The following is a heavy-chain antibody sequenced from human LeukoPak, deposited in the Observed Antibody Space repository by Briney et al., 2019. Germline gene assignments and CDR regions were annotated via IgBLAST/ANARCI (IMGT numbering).Heavy chain of an antibody. Sequence: GGSLRLSCAASGITFSNAWMSWVRQAPGKGLEWVGRIKSKTHGGTTDYAAPVKGRFIISRDDSKNTLYLQMNSLKTEDTAVYYCTVGSREQRVGAKYFQHWGQGTLVTVSS. CDR3: TVGSREQRVGAKYFQH. CDR2: IKSKTHGGTT. V-gene: IGHV3-15*01. D-gene: IGHD1-26*01. CDR1: GITFSNAW. J-gene: IGHJ1*01.